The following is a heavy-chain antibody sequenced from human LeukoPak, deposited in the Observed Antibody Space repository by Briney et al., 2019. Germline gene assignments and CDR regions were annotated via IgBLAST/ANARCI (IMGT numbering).Heavy chain of an antibody. CDR3: ARDRGKLRYFDL. J-gene: IGHJ4*02. V-gene: IGHV3-30*15. Sequence: PGGSLRLSCLASGFAFNNQAMHWVRQAPGKGLEWLAVMSLDGSSIYYADSVKGQFTISRDNSKNTLYLQMSSLRVEDTAVYYCARDRGKLRYFDLWGQGTLLTVSS. CDR1: GFAFNNQA. CDR2: MSLDGSSI. D-gene: IGHD3-9*01.